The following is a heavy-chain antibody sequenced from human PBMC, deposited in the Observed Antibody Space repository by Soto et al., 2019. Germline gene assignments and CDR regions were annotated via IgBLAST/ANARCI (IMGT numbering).Heavy chain of an antibody. CDR1: GFTFGDYA. Sequence: GGSLRLSCTASGFTFGDYAMSWFRQAPGKGLEWVGFIRSKAHGGTTEYAASVKGRFTISRDDSKSIAYLQMNSLKTEDTAVYYCTRDIVVVPAGYYYYMDVWGKGTTVTVSS. J-gene: IGHJ6*03. CDR3: TRDIVVVPAGYYYYMDV. D-gene: IGHD2-2*01. V-gene: IGHV3-49*03. CDR2: IRSKAHGGTT.